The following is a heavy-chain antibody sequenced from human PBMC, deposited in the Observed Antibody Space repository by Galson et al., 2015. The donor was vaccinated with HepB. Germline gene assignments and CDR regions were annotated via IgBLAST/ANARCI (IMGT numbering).Heavy chain of an antibody. D-gene: IGHD3-3*01. CDR2: ISSGSGYI. CDR3: ARLGDDLWNAYIAN. Sequence: SLRLSCAASGIIFRSYTMNWVRQAPGKGLEWVSSISSGSGYIYYADSVKGRFTISRDNAKSSLYLQMNSLKAEDTAVYYCARLGDDLWNAYIANWGQGTLVTVSS. J-gene: IGHJ4*02. CDR1: GIIFRSYT. V-gene: IGHV3-21*01.